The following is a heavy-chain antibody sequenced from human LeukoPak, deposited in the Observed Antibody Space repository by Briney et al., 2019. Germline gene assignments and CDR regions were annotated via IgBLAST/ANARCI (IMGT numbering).Heavy chain of an antibody. CDR2: IKQDESET. CDR1: GFTFSSYW. CDR3: ARLSAYYYGSFFYYYMDV. D-gene: IGHD3-10*01. J-gene: IGHJ6*03. Sequence: GGSLRLSCAASGFTFSSYWMNWVRQAPGKGLEWVANIKQDESETYTVDSVKGRFTISRDNAKNSVYLHMNSLRAEDTALYYCARLSAYYYGSFFYYYMDVWGKGTTVTVSS. V-gene: IGHV3-7*01.